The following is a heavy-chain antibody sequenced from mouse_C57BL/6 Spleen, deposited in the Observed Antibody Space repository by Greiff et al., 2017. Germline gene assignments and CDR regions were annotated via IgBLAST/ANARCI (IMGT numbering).Heavy chain of an antibody. D-gene: IGHD2-1*01. V-gene: IGHV1-62-2*01. CDR2: FYPGSGSI. J-gene: IGHJ4*01. CDR3: ARDEVDGNYDYYAMDY. CDR1: GYTFTEYT. Sequence: QVQLQQSGAELVKPGASVKLSCKASGYTFTEYTIHWVKQRSGQGLEWIGWFYPGSGSIKYNEKFKDKATLTADKSSSTVYMELSRLTSEDSAVYFCARDEVDGNYDYYAMDYWGQGTSVTVSS.